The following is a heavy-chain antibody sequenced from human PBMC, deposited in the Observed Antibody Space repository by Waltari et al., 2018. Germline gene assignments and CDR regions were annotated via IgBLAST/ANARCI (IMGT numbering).Heavy chain of an antibody. CDR3: ARSWSAHYYYYIDV. D-gene: IGHD1-26*01. V-gene: IGHV4-4*09. Sequence: QVTLQPSGPGLLKPSETLSLTCTVSGGSFTNDYWSWIRQPPGKGLEWIGYISVSGGTNYNPSLQSRVTMSADTSENQISLTLTSVTAADTAVYYCARSWSAHYYYYIDVWGKGTTATVSS. CDR2: ISVSGGT. J-gene: IGHJ6*03. CDR1: GGSFTNDY.